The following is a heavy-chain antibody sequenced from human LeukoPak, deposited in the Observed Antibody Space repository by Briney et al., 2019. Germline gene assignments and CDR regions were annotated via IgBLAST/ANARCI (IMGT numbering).Heavy chain of an antibody. D-gene: IGHD3-9*01. CDR2: INHSGST. V-gene: IGHV4-34*01. CDR3: ARRARVRAELRYFDWLPTYTFDY. Sequence: SETLSLTCTVSGGSISSYYWSWIRQPPGKGLEWIGEINHSGSTNYNPSLKSRVTISVDTSKNQFSLKLSSVTAADTAVYYCARRARVRAELRYFDWLPTYTFDYWGQGTLVTVSS. CDR1: GGSISSYY. J-gene: IGHJ4*02.